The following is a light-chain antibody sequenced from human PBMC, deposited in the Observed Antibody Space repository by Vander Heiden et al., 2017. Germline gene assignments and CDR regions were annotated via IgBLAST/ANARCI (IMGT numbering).Light chain of an antibody. CDR2: EGS. V-gene: IGLV2-14*01. J-gene: IGLJ3*02. CDR3: SAYTSSSTRV. CDR1: SSDVGGYNY. Sequence: QSALTQPASVSGSPGQSITISCTGTSSDVGGYNYVSWYQQHPGKAPKLMIYEGSNRTAGVANRFSGSKSGNTASLTISGLQAEDEADYYCSAYTSSSTRVFGGGTKLTVL.